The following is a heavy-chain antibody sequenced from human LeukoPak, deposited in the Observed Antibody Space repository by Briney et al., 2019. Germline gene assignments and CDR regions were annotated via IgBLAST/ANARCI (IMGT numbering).Heavy chain of an antibody. CDR2: INPNSGGT. CDR3: TRFPAMYHYDRSGYYGFDP. CDR1: GYTFTGFDSIY. V-gene: IGHV1-2*02. D-gene: IGHD3-22*01. J-gene: IGHJ5*02. Sequence: ASVKVSCKASGYTFTGFDSIYIHWVRQVPGQGLEWMGWINPNSGGTKFARRFQGRVTMTRDTSISTAYMELSRVRSDDTAVYYCTRFPAMYHYDRSGYYGFDPWGQGTLVTVSS.